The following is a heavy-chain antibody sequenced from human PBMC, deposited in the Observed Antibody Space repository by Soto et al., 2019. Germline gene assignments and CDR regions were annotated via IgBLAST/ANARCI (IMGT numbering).Heavy chain of an antibody. J-gene: IGHJ4*02. V-gene: IGHV3-13*04. Sequence: GGSLRLSCAASGFTFSSYDMQWVRQATGKGLEWVSAIGTAGDTYYPGSVKGRFTISRENAKNTLYLQLNSLRVEDTAVYFCVKDSSGPFYHWGQGTLVTVSS. CDR3: VKDSSGPFYH. CDR2: IGTAGDT. CDR1: GFTFSSYD.